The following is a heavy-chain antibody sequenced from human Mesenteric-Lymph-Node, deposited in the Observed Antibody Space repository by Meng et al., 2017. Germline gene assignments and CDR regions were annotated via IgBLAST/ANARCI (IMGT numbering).Heavy chain of an antibody. J-gene: IGHJ4*02. D-gene: IGHD5-12*01. Sequence: QLVQSGAEVKKPGASVKVSCKASGYTFTGYYMHWVRQAPGQGLEWMGRINPNSGGTNYAQKFQGRVTMTRDTSISTAYMELSRLRSDDTAVYYCASHHLRGYSGYDFFGALGDWGQGTLVTVSS. CDR2: INPNSGGT. CDR1: GYTFTGYY. V-gene: IGHV1-2*06. CDR3: ASHHLRGYSGYDFFGALGD.